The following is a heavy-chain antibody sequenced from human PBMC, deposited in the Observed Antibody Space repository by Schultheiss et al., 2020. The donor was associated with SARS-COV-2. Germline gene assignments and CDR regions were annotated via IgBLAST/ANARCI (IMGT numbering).Heavy chain of an antibody. CDR2: ISGSGGST. Sequence: GGSLRLSCAASGFTFSSYSMNWVRQAPGKGLEWVSAISGSGGSTYYADSVKGRFTISRDNSKNTLYLQMNSLRAEDTAVYYCAKGTMITFGGVIDPIGYWGQGTLVTVSS. J-gene: IGHJ4*02. CDR1: GFTFSSYS. CDR3: AKGTMITFGGVIDPIGY. D-gene: IGHD3-16*02. V-gene: IGHV3-23*01.